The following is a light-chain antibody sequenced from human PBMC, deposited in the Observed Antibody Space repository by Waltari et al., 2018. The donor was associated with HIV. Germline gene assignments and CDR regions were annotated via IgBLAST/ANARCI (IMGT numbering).Light chain of an antibody. V-gene: IGLV2-14*01. CDR1: NSDLADYNY. CDR2: AVS. Sequence: QSALTQPASVSGSPGQSVTISCTGTNSDLADYNYVSWYQQHPGKAPKLIIFAVSNRPSGVSNRFSGSKSGNTASLTISGLQAEDEADYYCSSYTSTITVVFGGGTKVTVL. J-gene: IGLJ2*01. CDR3: SSYTSTITVV.